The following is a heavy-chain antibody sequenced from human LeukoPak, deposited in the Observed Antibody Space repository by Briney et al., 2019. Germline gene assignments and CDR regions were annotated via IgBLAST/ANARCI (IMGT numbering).Heavy chain of an antibody. CDR1: GDSVSSNSAA. CDR3: TRKIRTYFDS. J-gene: IGHJ4*02. D-gene: IGHD3-10*01. CDR2: TYYRSRWYN. V-gene: IGHV6-1*01. Sequence: SQTLSLTCAISGDSVSSNSAAWIWIRQSPSRGLEWLGRTYYRSRWYNDYAVSVKSRITINPDTSKNQFSLQLNSVTPEDTAVYYCTRKIRTYFDSWGQGTLVTVSS.